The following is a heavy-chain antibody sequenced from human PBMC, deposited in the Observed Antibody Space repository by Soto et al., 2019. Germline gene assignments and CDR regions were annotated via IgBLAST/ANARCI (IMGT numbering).Heavy chain of an antibody. Sequence: TSQWIGWVRQMPGKGLEWMGIIFPGDSDTRYSPSFQGQVTISADSSISTAYLQWSSLKASDTAMYYCAGLTDGYPGYWGQGTLVTVYS. D-gene: IGHD5-12*01. CDR1: TSQW. CDR2: IFPGDSDT. J-gene: IGHJ4*02. V-gene: IGHV5-51*01. CDR3: AGLTDGYPGY.